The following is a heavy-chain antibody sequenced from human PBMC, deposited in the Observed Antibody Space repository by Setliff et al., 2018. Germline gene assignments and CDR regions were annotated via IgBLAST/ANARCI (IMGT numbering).Heavy chain of an antibody. CDR1: GYPFTSYG. D-gene: IGHD1-26*01. Sequence: ASVKVSCKASGYPFTSYGVNWVRQAPGQGLEWMGRIVTYDDDTYYPRKFQGRVTMTTDTSTSTAYMELRSLRSDDTAVYYCARARIVGATGPWGQGTLVTVSS. J-gene: IGHJ5*02. V-gene: IGHV1-18*04. CDR3: ARARIVGATGP. CDR2: IVTYDDDT.